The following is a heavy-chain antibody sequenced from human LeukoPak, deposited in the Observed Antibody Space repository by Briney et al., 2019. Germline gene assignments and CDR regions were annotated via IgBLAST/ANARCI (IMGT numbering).Heavy chain of an antibody. CDR1: GYTFTSYD. CDR2: MNPNSGNT. V-gene: IGHV1-8*01. D-gene: IGHD6-13*01. CDR3: ARARFKGYSSSWYTS. Sequence: GSVKVSCKASGYTFTSYDISWVRQATGQGLEWMGWMNPNSGNTGYAQKFQGRVTMTRNTSISTAYMELSSLRSEDTAVYYCARARFKGYSSSWYTSWGQGTLVTVSS. J-gene: IGHJ4*02.